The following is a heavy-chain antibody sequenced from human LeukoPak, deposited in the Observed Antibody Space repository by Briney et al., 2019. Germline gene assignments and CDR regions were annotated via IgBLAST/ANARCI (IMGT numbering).Heavy chain of an antibody. D-gene: IGHD6-19*01. J-gene: IGHJ4*02. CDR2: IIPISDTA. CDR3: ARLGGPYSSGWDFDY. Sequence: GASVKVSCKASGYTFTSYGISWVRQAPGQGLEWMGGIIPISDTAIYAQKFQGRLTFTADEPTRTAYMELTSLRSEDTAVYYCARLGGPYSSGWDFDYWGQGTLVSVSS. CDR1: GYTFTSYG. V-gene: IGHV1-69*13.